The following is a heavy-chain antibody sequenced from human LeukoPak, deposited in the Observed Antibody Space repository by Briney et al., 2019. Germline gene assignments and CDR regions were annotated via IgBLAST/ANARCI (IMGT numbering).Heavy chain of an antibody. CDR3: AGRDNGYYYGMDV. Sequence: GGSLRLSCAASGFTVSSNYMSWVRHTPGKGLEWVSLIYSGGSTYYADSVKGRFTTSRDNSKNTLYLQMNSLRAEDTAVYYCAGRDNGYYYGMDVWGQGTTVTVSS. J-gene: IGHJ6*02. CDR2: IYSGGST. V-gene: IGHV3-66*01. CDR1: GFTVSSNY. D-gene: IGHD2-8*01.